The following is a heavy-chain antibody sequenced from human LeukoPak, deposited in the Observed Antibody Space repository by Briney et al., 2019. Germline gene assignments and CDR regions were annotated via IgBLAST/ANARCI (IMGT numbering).Heavy chain of an antibody. V-gene: IGHV3-30*02. J-gene: IGHJ4*02. D-gene: IGHD3-10*01. CDR2: MRCDGSKK. Sequence: TGGSLRLSCAASGFSFSNYGMHWVRQAPGKGLEWVAFMRCDGSKKYYVDSVKGRFTISRDNSNNTLYLQMNSLRIDDTAVYYCAKDYQYGSGSYYTFDSWGQGTLVTVSS. CDR1: GFSFSNYG. CDR3: AKDYQYGSGSYYTFDS.